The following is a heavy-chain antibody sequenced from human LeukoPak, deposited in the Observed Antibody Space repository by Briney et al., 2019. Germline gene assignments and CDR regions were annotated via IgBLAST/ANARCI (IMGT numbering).Heavy chain of an antibody. CDR2: ISYGGSA. J-gene: IGHJ4*02. D-gene: IGHD6-19*01. CDR1: GGSISTYY. V-gene: IGHV4-59*12. Sequence: KTSETLSLTCTVSGGSISTYYWAWIRQPPGKGLEWIGYISYGGSANYNPSFKSRVTISVDTSKNQFSLKMRSVTAADTAVYYCARDASIAVAGLTYFDYWGQGTLVTVSS. CDR3: ARDASIAVAGLTYFDY.